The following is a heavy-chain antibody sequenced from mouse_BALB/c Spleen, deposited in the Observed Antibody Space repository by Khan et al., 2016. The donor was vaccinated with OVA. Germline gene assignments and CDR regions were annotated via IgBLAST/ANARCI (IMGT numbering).Heavy chain of an antibody. CDR3: TRREKSGYDPSWFAY. D-gene: IGHD2-2*01. CDR1: GYTFTSYW. CDR2: IDPSDSET. V-gene: IGHV1-61*01. Sequence: QVQLQQPGAELVRPGASVKLSCKASGYTFTSYWMNWVKQRPGQGLEWIGMIDPSDSETHYNQMFKDKATLTVDKSSSTAYLQLSSLTYEDNADESCTRREKSGYDPSWFAYWGQGTLVTVSA. J-gene: IGHJ3*01.